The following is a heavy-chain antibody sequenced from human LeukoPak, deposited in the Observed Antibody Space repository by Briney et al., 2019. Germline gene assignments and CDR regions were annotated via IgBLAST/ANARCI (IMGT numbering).Heavy chain of an antibody. D-gene: IGHD1-26*01. V-gene: IGHV3-48*04. CDR2: ISSSGSTI. Sequence: PGGSLRLSCAASGFTFSSYSMNWVRQAPGKGLEWVSYISSSGSTIYYADSVKGRFTISRDNAKNSLYLQMNSLRAEDTAVYYCARVPPSHPDSGSYGAFDIWGQGTMVTVSS. CDR3: ARVPPSHPDSGSYGAFDI. J-gene: IGHJ3*02. CDR1: GFTFSSYS.